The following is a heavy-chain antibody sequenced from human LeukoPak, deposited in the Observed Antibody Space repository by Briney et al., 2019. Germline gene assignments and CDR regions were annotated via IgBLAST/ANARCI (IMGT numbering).Heavy chain of an antibody. Sequence: GGSLRLSCAASGFIFGSYGMHWVRQAPGKGLQWVSAISGSGGSPYYADSVKGRFTISRDNSKNTLYLQMNSLRAEDTAVYYCAKARSTVTTSGNFDYWGQGTLVTVSS. V-gene: IGHV3-23*01. CDR1: GFIFGSYG. CDR2: ISGSGGSP. CDR3: AKARSTVTTSGNFDY. D-gene: IGHD4-17*01. J-gene: IGHJ4*02.